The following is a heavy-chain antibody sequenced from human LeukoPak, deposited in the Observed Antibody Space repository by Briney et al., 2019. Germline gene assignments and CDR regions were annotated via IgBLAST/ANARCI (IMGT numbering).Heavy chain of an antibody. CDR1: GYTFTSYD. D-gene: IGHD6-13*01. Sequence: ASVKVSCKASGYTFTSYDINWVRQATGQGLEWMGWMNPNSGNTGYAQKFRGRVTMTRNTSISTAYMELSSLRSEDTAVYYCATLWSSSWYPYWGQGTLVTVSS. J-gene: IGHJ4*02. V-gene: IGHV1-8*01. CDR3: ATLWSSSWYPY. CDR2: MNPNSGNT.